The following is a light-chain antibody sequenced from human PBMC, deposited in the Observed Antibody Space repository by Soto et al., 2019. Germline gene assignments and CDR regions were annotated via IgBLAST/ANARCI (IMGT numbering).Light chain of an antibody. J-gene: IGKJ2*01. CDR1: LSGLYSSHHKNS. Sequence: DIVMTQSPDSLAVSLGERATINCQSSLSGLYSSHHKNSLAWYQQNPGPPPKLLIYWASTRESGVPDRVSGSGAGTDCTHTISSLQAQEGAVYYWQQYYSTPGTFGQGTKLEIK. V-gene: IGKV4-1*01. CDR2: WAS. CDR3: QQYYSTPGT.